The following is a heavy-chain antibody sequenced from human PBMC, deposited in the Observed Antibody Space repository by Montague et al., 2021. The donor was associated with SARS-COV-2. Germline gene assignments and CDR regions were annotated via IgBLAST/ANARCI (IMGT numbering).Heavy chain of an antibody. J-gene: IGHJ6*02. D-gene: IGHD6-19*01. CDR3: ARDLGRAGYYYGLDV. CDR2: FYYSGST. V-gene: IGHV4-31*03. CDR1: GGSLSSGGYY. Sequence: TLSLTYTVSGGSLSSGGYYWSWIRQLPGKGLEWLGYFYYSGSTYYNPSLKSRAFISADMSKNQFFLNLTSVTAADAAVYYCARDLGRAGYYYGLDVWGQGTTVTVSS.